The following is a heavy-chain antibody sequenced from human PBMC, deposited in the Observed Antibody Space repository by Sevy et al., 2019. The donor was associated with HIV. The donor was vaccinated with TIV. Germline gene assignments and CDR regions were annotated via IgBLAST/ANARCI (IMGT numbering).Heavy chain of an antibody. V-gene: IGHV3-21*04. J-gene: IGHJ4*02. D-gene: IGHD3-3*01. Sequence: GGSLRLSCAASGFTFRTYSMNWVRQAPGKGLEWLSSISDASRNIYYSDSVKGRFTISRANTKNLLYLQLNNLRVEDTAIYYCARDFTIFGVVSGTDYWGQGNLVTVSS. CDR3: ARDFTIFGVVSGTDY. CDR1: GFTFRTYS. CDR2: ISDASRNI.